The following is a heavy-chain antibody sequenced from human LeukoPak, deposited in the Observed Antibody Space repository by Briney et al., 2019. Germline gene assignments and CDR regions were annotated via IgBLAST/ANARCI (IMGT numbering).Heavy chain of an antibody. CDR2: IYYSGST. CDR1: DDSISGYL. J-gene: IGHJ3*02. V-gene: IGHV4-59*01. CDR3: ARAFGSGYVFDI. D-gene: IGHD3-10*01. Sequence: SETLSLTCLVSDDSISGYLWNWIRQPPGKGLEWIGYIYYSGSTNYNPSLKSRVTISLETSNNQFSLKLTSVTAADTAVYYCARAFGSGYVFDIWAQGTVVTVSS.